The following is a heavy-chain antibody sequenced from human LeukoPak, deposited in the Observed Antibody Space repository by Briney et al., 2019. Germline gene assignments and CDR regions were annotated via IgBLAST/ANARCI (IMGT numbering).Heavy chain of an antibody. J-gene: IGHJ3*02. CDR3: ARDGVLWFGGEGAFDI. Sequence: GGSLRLSCAASGFTFRSYSMNWVRQAPGKGLEWVSSISSSSIYIYYAESVKGRFNISRENAKTSLYLQMNSLRAEDTAVYYCARDGVLWFGGEGAFDIWGQGTMVTVSS. V-gene: IGHV3-21*01. D-gene: IGHD3-10*01. CDR2: ISSSSIYI. CDR1: GFTFRSYS.